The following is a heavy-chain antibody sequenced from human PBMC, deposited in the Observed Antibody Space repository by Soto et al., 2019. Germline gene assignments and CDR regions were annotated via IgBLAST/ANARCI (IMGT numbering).Heavy chain of an antibody. D-gene: IGHD3-10*01. J-gene: IGHJ4*02. CDR2: IYYSGST. V-gene: IGHV4-39*01. CDR3: ARHNGLLWFGELNILFDY. CDR1: GGSISSSSYY. Sequence: SETLSLTCTVSGGSISSSSYYWGWIRQPPGKGLEWIGSIYYSGSTYYNPSLKSRVTISVDTSKNQFSLKLSSVTAADTAVYYCARHNGLLWFGELNILFDYWGQGTLVTVSS.